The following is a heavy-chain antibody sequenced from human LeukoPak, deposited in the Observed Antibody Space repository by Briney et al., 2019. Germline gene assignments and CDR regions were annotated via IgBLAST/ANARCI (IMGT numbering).Heavy chain of an antibody. CDR1: GFTFSSYA. V-gene: IGHV3-30-3*01. Sequence: GGSLRLSCAASGFTFSSYAMHWVRQAPGKGLEWVAVISYDGSNKYYADSVKGRFTISRDNSKNTLYLQMNSLRAEDTAVYYCSREIRPAGTDSWGQGTLVTVSS. CDR2: ISYDGSNK. D-gene: IGHD6-13*01. J-gene: IGHJ4*02. CDR3: SREIRPAGTDS.